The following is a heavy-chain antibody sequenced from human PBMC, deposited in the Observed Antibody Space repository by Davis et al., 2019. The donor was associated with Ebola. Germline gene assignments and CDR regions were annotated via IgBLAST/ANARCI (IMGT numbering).Heavy chain of an antibody. CDR3: VRDIFATIRGTRGAFDI. V-gene: IGHV3-74*01. CDR2: VNGDGIST. J-gene: IGHJ3*02. Sequence: GESLKISCAASGFTFSRYWMHWVRQAPGRGPVWVSRVNGDGISTSYADSVKGRFTISRDNDKSTVYLQMNSLRVEDTAVYYCVRDIFATIRGTRGAFDIWGQGTMVTVSS. CDR1: GFTFSRYW. D-gene: IGHD1-7*01.